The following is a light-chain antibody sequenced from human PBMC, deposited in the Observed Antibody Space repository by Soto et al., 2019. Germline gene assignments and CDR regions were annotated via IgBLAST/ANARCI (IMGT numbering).Light chain of an antibody. V-gene: IGKV3-15*01. Sequence: ILMTQSPATLPVSPGERATLSCRASQSISNNLAWYQQKPGQAPRLLIYDASTRATGIPARFSGSGSGSEFTPAINGLQSQDFAVNYYQQYNNRPPWTFGQGTKVEIK. CDR3: QQYNNRPPWT. J-gene: IGKJ1*01. CDR2: DAS. CDR1: QSISNN.